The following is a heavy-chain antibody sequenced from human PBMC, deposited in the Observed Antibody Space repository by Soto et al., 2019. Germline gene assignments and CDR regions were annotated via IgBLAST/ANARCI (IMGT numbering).Heavy chain of an antibody. CDR1: GFTFSSYG. V-gene: IGHV3-30*18. CDR3: AKDRGGYSSSWYPYYYYYYGMDV. CDR2: ISYDGSNK. D-gene: IGHD6-13*01. J-gene: IGHJ6*02. Sequence: GGSLRLSCAASGFTFSSYGMHWVRQAPGKGLEWVAVISYDGSNKYYADSVKGRFTISRDNSKNTLYLQMNSLRAEDTAVYYCAKDRGGYSSSWYPYYYYYYGMDVWGQGTTVTVSS.